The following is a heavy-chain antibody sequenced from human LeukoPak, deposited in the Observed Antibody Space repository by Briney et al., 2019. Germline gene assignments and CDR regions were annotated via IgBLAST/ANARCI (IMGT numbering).Heavy chain of an antibody. D-gene: IGHD3-10*01. V-gene: IGHV1-69*05. CDR3: ASQSGSSVSHYYYYMDV. Sequence: ASVKVSCKASGGTFSSYAISWVRQAPGQGLEWMGGIIPIFGTANYAQKFQGGVTITTDVSTSTAYMELSSLRSEDTAVYYCASQSGSSVSHYYYYMDVWGKGTTVTVSS. CDR2: IIPIFGTA. J-gene: IGHJ6*03. CDR1: GGTFSSYA.